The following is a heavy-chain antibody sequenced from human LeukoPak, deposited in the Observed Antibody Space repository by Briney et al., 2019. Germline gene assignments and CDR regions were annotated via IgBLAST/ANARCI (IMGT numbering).Heavy chain of an antibody. CDR1: GYTFTSYG. CDR2: INADNGNT. CDR3: ARLNKGSSSWYWGYNWFDP. Sequence: GASVKVSCKASGYTFTSYGITWVRQAPGQGLEWMGWINADNGNTNYAQNLQGRVTMTRDTSTSTAYMELRSLRSDDTAVYYCARLNKGSSSWYWGYNWFDPWGQGTLVTVSS. D-gene: IGHD6-13*01. V-gene: IGHV1-18*01. J-gene: IGHJ5*02.